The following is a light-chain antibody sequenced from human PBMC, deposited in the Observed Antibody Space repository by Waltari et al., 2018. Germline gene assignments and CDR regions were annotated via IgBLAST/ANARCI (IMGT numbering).Light chain of an antibody. Sequence: DIQMTQSPSSLSASVGDRVTITCRARQGTSSYLNWYQQKPGKAPKPLIYVASSLQSGVPSRFSGSGSGTDFTLTISSLQSEDFATYYCQQTSSTPPYTFGQGTKLEIK. CDR1: QGTSSY. J-gene: IGKJ2*01. CDR2: VAS. CDR3: QQTSSTPPYT. V-gene: IGKV1-39*01.